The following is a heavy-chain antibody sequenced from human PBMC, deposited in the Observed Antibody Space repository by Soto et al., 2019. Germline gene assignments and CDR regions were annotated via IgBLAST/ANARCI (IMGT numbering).Heavy chain of an antibody. V-gene: IGHV4-39*02. D-gene: IGHD2-2*01. J-gene: IGHJ6*02. CDR2: IYYRGST. CDR1: GSSISGGTYF. Sequence: SETLSLTCGVSGSSISGGTYFWGWIRQPPXKGLEWIGTIYYRGSTYYNPSLKSRVTISVDTSKNHISLKLSSVTAADTAVYYCTRRDRYCSSDTCFDYGMDVWGQGTTVTVSS. CDR3: TRRDRYCSSDTCFDYGMDV.